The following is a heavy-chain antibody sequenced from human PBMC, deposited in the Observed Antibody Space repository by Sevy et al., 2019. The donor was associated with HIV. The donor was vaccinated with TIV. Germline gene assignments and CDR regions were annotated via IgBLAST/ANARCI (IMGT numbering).Heavy chain of an antibody. Sequence: GGSLRLSCAASGFTFSSYTMHWVRQAPGKGLEWVAFISYDGSRKYYADSVKGRFTISRDNSKNTLYLQMNNLRAKDTAVFYCARDLALSGSYSWLAYWGQGTLVTVSS. D-gene: IGHD1-26*01. CDR1: GFTFSSYT. J-gene: IGHJ4*02. CDR3: ARDLALSGSYSWLAY. CDR2: ISYDGSRK. V-gene: IGHV3-30*14.